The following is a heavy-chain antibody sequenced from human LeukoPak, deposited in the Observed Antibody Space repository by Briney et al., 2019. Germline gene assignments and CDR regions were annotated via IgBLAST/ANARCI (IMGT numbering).Heavy chain of an antibody. J-gene: IGHJ4*02. Sequence: SETLSLTCSVSGGSISSGSYFWGWIRQPPGKGLEWIGMIFHTGSTYYTSSLKSRVTISVDTSKNQLSLRLSSMTAADTAIYYCARLSLVYDPYYFDYWGQGTLVTVSS. CDR3: ARLSLVYDPYYFDY. CDR1: GGSISSGSYF. D-gene: IGHD5/OR15-5a*01. V-gene: IGHV4-39*07. CDR2: IFHTGST.